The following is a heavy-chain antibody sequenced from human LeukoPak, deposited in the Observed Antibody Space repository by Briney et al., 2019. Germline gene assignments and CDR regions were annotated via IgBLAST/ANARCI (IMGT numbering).Heavy chain of an antibody. CDR3: ARDVGITVADSFDP. CDR1: GYTSTNYG. Sequence: ASVKVSCKASGYTSTNYGISWVRQVPGRGLEWMGWIHIYRGNTNYAQKFQGRVTMTTDTSTSTAYMEVRGLRSDDTAMYYCARDVGITVADSFDPWGQGTLVTVSS. D-gene: IGHD6-13*01. V-gene: IGHV1-18*01. CDR2: IHIYRGNT. J-gene: IGHJ5*02.